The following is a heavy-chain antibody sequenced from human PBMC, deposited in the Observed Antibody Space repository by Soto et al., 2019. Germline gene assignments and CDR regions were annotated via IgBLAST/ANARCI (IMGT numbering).Heavy chain of an antibody. J-gene: IGHJ4*02. V-gene: IGHV3-23*01. CDR1: GFTFSSYP. D-gene: IGHD5-12*01. Sequence: EVQLLESGGGLAQPGGSLRLSCAASGFTFSSYPMSWVRQAPGQGLEWVSGIVASGGITYYADSVKGRFTISRDTSKNTLYLQMHSLRAEDTAVYYCAKNSAATIRVGYDYWGQGTLVTVSS. CDR3: AKNSAATIRVGYDY. CDR2: IVASGGIT.